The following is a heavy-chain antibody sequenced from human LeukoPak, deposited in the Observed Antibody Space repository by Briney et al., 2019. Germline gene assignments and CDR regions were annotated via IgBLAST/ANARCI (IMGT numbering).Heavy chain of an antibody. J-gene: IGHJ4*02. CDR1: GGSISSNNW. V-gene: IGHV4-4*02. D-gene: IGHD1-1*01. CDR3: ARVNINNWHSCDY. Sequence: SGTLSLTCAVSGGSISSNNWWGWVRQPPGKGLEWIGEIYHSGSPNYNPSLKSRVTISVDKSRNHFSLNLSSVTAADTAVYYCARVNINNWHSCDYWGQGTLVTVSS. CDR2: IYHSGSP.